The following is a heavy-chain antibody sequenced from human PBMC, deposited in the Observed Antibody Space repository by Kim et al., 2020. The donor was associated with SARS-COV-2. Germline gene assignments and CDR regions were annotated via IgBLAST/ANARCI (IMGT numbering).Heavy chain of an antibody. V-gene: IGHV4-39*01. CDR1: GGSISSSSYY. D-gene: IGHD3-22*01. CDR2: IYYSGST. Sequence: SETLSLTCTVSGGSISSSSYYWGWIRQPPGKGLEWIGSIYYSGSTYYNPSLKSRVTISVDTSKNQFSLKLSSVTAADTDVYYCARRLVVITWDAFDIWGQGTMVTVSS. J-gene: IGHJ3*02. CDR3: ARRLVVITWDAFDI.